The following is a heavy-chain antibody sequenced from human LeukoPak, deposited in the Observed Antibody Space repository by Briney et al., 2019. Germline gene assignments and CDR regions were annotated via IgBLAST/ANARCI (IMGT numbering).Heavy chain of an antibody. V-gene: IGHV3-7*01. Sequence: GGSLRLSCAASGFSFSSYWMTWVRQAPGKGPEWVANIKQDGIEKYSVDSVKGRLTISRDNAKNSVYLQMNSLRAEDTALYYCARLSAYYYGSYFYYYMDVWGKGTTVTVSS. J-gene: IGHJ6*03. CDR1: GFSFSSYW. CDR2: IKQDGIEK. CDR3: ARLSAYYYGSYFYYYMDV. D-gene: IGHD3-10*01.